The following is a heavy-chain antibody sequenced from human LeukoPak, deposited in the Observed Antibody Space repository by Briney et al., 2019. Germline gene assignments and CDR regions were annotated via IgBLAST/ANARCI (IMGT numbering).Heavy chain of an antibody. Sequence: PSQTLSLTCTVSGGSISSGDYYWRWGRQPPGKGLEWIVRIYTSGSTNYNPSLKSRVTMSVDTSKNQFSLKLSSVTAADTAVYYCARGHLQYCSGGSCYSNWFDHWGQGTLVTVSS. CDR1: GGSISSGDYY. V-gene: IGHV4-61*02. CDR2: IYTSGST. J-gene: IGHJ5*02. D-gene: IGHD2-15*01. CDR3: ARGHLQYCSGGSCYSNWFDH.